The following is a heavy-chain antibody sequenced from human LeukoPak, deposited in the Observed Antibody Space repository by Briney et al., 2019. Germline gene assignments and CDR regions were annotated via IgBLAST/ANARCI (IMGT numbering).Heavy chain of an antibody. CDR3: ARDGLYSYGYSYFDY. Sequence: PSETLSLTCTVSGVSISSYHWSWIRQPAGKGLEWIGRVHTSGTTNYNPSLKSRVTMSVDMSKNQLSLILTSVTAADTAVYYCARDGLYSYGYSYFDYWGQGTLVTVSS. V-gene: IGHV4-4*07. J-gene: IGHJ4*02. D-gene: IGHD5-18*01. CDR1: GVSISSYH. CDR2: VHTSGTT.